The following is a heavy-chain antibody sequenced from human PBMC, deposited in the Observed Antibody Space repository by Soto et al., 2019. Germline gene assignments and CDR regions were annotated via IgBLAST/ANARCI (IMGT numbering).Heavy chain of an antibody. CDR1: GYTFTSFG. D-gene: IGHD2-8*01. J-gene: IGHJ4*02. CDR2: ISTDSGNT. V-gene: IGHV1-18*04. CDR3: ARDLGSNGGCPLDY. Sequence: QIHLVQSGGEVKRPGASVKVSCKTSGYTFTSFGINWVRQAPGQGLEWMGWISTDSGNTHYAQKIQGIVTLTTDSSTNTVYRELRSLTSDDTAVYYCARDLGSNGGCPLDYWGQGTLVTVSS.